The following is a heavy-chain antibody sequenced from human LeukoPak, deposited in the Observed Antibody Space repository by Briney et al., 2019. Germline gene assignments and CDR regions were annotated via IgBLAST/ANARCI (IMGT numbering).Heavy chain of an antibody. J-gene: IGHJ1*01. V-gene: IGHV3-7*01. CDR2: IKQDGSEK. Sequence: GGSLRLSCAASGFTFSSYWMSWVRQAPGKRLEWVANIKQDGSEKYYVDSVKGRFTISRDNAKNSLYLQMNSLRAEDTAVYYCATYSSSNGREFQYWGQGTLVTVSS. CDR3: ATYSSSNGREFQY. D-gene: IGHD2-2*01. CDR1: GFTFSSYW.